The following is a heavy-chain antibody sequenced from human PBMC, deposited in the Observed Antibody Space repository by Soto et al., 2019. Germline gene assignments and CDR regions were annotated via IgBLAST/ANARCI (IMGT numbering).Heavy chain of an antibody. D-gene: IGHD6-19*01. J-gene: IGHJ3*02. CDR1: GYTFPSYA. Sequence: ASVKVSCKASGYTFPSYAMHWVRQAPGQRLEWMGWINAGNGNTKYSQKFQGRVTITRDTSASTAYMELSSLRSEDTAVYYCARDPPGYSSGWTSAFDIWGQGTMVTVSS. CDR3: ARDPPGYSSGWTSAFDI. CDR2: INAGNGNT. V-gene: IGHV1-3*01.